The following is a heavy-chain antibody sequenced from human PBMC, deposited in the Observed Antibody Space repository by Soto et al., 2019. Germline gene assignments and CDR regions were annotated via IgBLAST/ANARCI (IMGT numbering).Heavy chain of an antibody. CDR2: INQDGSEK. Sequence: PGGSLRLSCAASGFTFSSQWMDWVRQAPGKGLEWVANINQDGSEKHYVDSMKGRFTISRDNAKNSLYLEMNSLRAEDTAVYYCAKVKRSIVGAIHFDYWGQGTLVTVSS. V-gene: IGHV3-7*01. J-gene: IGHJ4*02. CDR3: AKVKRSIVGAIHFDY. D-gene: IGHD1-26*01. CDR1: GFTFSSQW.